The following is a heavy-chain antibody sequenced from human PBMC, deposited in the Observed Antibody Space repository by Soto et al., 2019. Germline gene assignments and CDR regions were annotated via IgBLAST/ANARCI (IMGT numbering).Heavy chain of an antibody. CDR1: GGTFSSYA. V-gene: IGHV1-69*06. J-gene: IGHJ6*02. D-gene: IGHD6-13*01. CDR3: ARQSRGSTGSFLKQRYSYYYYDMDV. Sequence: ASVKVSCKASGGTFSSYAISWVRQAPGQGLEWMGGIIPIFGTANYAQKFQGRVTITADKATSTAYMELSSLRSEDTAVYYCARQSRGSTGSFLKQRYSYYYYDMDVWGQGTTVTVSS. CDR2: IIPIFGTA.